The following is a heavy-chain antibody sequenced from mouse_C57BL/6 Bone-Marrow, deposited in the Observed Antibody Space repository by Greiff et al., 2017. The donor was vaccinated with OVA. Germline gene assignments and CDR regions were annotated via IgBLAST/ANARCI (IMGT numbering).Heavy chain of an antibody. Sequence: EVQLQQSGPELVKPGASVKISCKASGYSFTGYYMHWVKQSHGNILDWIGYIYPYNGVSSYNQKFKGKATLTVDKSSSTAYMELRSLTSEDSAFYYCARATYYSNYAWFAYWGQGTLVTVSA. J-gene: IGHJ3*01. D-gene: IGHD2-5*01. CDR3: ARATYYSNYAWFAY. V-gene: IGHV1-31*01. CDR1: GYSFTGYY. CDR2: IYPYNGVS.